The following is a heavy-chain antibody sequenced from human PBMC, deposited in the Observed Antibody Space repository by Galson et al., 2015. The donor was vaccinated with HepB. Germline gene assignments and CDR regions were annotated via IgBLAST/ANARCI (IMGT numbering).Heavy chain of an antibody. J-gene: IGHJ4*02. CDR3: AHRSLLYSWNYPFFDF. Sequence: SVKVSCKASGYTFTSYGISWVRQAPGQGLEWMGWISAYNGNTNYAQKLQGRVTMTTDTSTSTAYMELRSLRSDDTATYYCAHRSLLYSWNYPFFDFWGQGILVTVSS. V-gene: IGHV1-18*04. D-gene: IGHD1-7*01. CDR2: ISAYNGNT. CDR1: GYTFTSYG.